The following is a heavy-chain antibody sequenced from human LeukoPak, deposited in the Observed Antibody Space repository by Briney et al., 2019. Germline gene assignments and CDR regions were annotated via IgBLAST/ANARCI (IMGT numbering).Heavy chain of an antibody. J-gene: IGHJ4*02. CDR1: GGSFSGYY. D-gene: IGHD1-26*01. V-gene: IGHV4-34*01. Sequence: KPSETLSLTCAVYGGSFSGYYWSWLRPPPGKGLEWIGEINHSGSTNYNPSLKRRVTISVDTSKNQFSLKLSSVTAADTAVYYCARGGMTNGYFDYWGQGTLVTVSS. CDR2: INHSGST. CDR3: ARGGMTNGYFDY.